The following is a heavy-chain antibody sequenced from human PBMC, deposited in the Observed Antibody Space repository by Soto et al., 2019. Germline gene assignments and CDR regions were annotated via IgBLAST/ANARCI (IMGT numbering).Heavy chain of an antibody. V-gene: IGHV3-21*04. CDR1: GFSFSDYT. D-gene: IGHD3-10*01. CDR2: ISKGSDYT. CDR3: AKVFSPEGGNYFEY. Sequence: GSLRLSCAASGFSFSDYTMNWVRQAPGKGLEWVSSISKGSDYTHYADSVKGRFTISRDNDKSTVFLEMNSLRAEDTAVYYCAKVFSPEGGNYFEYWGQGTLVTVSS. J-gene: IGHJ4*02.